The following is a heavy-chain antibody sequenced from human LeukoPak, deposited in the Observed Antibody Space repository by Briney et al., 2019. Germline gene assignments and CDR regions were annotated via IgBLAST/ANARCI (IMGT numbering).Heavy chain of an antibody. CDR2: ISSSGSAM. J-gene: IGHJ3*02. CDR3: ARDVGYRYAQMFFDI. D-gene: IGHD5-18*01. CDR1: GFTFSDYY. Sequence: KPGGSLRLSCAASGFTFSDYYMSWIRQAPGKGLEWISYISSSGSAMYYADSVKGRFTISRDNAKNSLYLQMNSLRAEDTAMYYCARDVGYRYAQMFFDIWGQGTMVTVSS. V-gene: IGHV3-11*01.